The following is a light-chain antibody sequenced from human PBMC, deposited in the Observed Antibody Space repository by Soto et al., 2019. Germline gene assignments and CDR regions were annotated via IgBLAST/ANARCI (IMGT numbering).Light chain of an antibody. CDR2: DAS. J-gene: IGKJ2*01. V-gene: IGKV1-5*01. CDR1: QSISSW. Sequence: DIQMTQSPSTLSASVGDRVTITCRASQSISSWLAWYQQKPGKAPKLLIYDASSLESGVPSRVSGSGSGTEFTLTSSSLQPDDFATYYCQQYNSYSPYTFGQGTKLEIK. CDR3: QQYNSYSPYT.